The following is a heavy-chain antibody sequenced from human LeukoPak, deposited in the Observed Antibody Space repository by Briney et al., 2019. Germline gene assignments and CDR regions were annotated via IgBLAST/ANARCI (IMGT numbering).Heavy chain of an antibody. CDR2: ISGDGGST. D-gene: IGHD6-19*01. CDR1: GFTFDDYA. Sequence: GGSLRLSCAASGFTFDDYAMHWVRQAPGKGLEWVSLISGDGGSTYYADSVKGRFTISRDNSKNSLYLQMNSLRTEDTALYYCAKVEEQWLVRGLYYYYGMDVWGQGTTVTVSS. J-gene: IGHJ6*02. CDR3: AKVEEQWLVRGLYYYYGMDV. V-gene: IGHV3-43*02.